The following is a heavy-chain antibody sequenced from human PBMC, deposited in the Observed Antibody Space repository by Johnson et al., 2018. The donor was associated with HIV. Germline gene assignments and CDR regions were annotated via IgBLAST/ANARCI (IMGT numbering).Heavy chain of an antibody. D-gene: IGHD3-16*01. CDR1: GFTFSNYP. Sequence: VQLVESGGGVVRPGRSLRLSCAASGFTFSNYPMHWVRQAPGKGLEWVANIKQDGSEKYYVDSVKGRFTISRDNSKNTLYLQMNSLRAEDTAVYYCARGLTGEQVDIWGQGTMVTVSS. CDR2: IKQDGSEK. V-gene: IGHV3-7*01. J-gene: IGHJ3*02. CDR3: ARGLTGEQVDI.